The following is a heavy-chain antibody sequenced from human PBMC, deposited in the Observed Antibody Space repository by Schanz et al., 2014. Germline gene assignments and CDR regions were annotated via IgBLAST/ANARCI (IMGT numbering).Heavy chain of an antibody. V-gene: IGHV3-66*01. J-gene: IGHJ6*02. CDR1: GFTFSDAW. CDR3: LAPDYGMDV. CDR2: VHPGGST. Sequence: EVQLVESGGGLVKPGGFLRLSCAASGFTFSDAWMSWVRQAPGKGLEWVSFVHPGGSTYYPDSVKGRFTISRDSSKNTLYLQMNSLRPEDTAIYYCLAPDYGMDVWGQGTTVTVSS.